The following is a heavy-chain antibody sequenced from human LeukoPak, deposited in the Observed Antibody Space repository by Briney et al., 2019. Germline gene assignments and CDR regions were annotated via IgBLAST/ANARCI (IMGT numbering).Heavy chain of an antibody. J-gene: IGHJ4*02. D-gene: IGHD6-13*01. V-gene: IGHV3-21*01. CDR1: GFTFSSYS. CDR2: ISGNSGYI. CDR3: ARGTSSWAYYFDY. Sequence: GGSLRLSCAASGFTFSSYSMNWVRQAPGKGLEWVSSISGNSGYIYYADSVKGRFTISRDTAKNSLYLQMNSLRAEDTAVYYCARGTSSWAYYFDYWGQGTLVTVSS.